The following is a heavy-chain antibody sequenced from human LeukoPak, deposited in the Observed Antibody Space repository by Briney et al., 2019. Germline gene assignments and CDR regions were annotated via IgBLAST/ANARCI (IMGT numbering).Heavy chain of an antibody. J-gene: IGHJ4*02. CDR1: GFTFSTYT. D-gene: IGHD1-14*01. CDR2: ISDNGGRT. Sequence: PGGSLRLSCAASGFTFSTYTMAWVRQAPGGGLEWVSGISDNGGRTYYADSVKGRFAISRDDSKSTLYLQMNSLRGEDTAVYYCAKDFGRNLGGPGYWGWGTLVIVSS. CDR3: AKDFGRNLGGPGY. V-gene: IGHV3-23*01.